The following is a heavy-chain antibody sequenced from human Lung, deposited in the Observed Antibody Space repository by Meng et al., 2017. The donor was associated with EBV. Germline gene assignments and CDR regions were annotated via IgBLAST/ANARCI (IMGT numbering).Heavy chain of an antibody. V-gene: IGHV4-4*02. CDR2: IYHSGST. J-gene: IGHJ4*02. D-gene: IGHD6-19*01. Sequence: QLKGSGPGLGNPSGTLSLTCSVSGGSISSSNRWRWVRRPPGKGLEWIGEIYHSGSTNYNPSLKSRVTISVDKSKNQFSLKLSSVTAADTAVYYCARGPDIVAVAGTVGTDYWGQGTLVTVSS. CDR1: GGSISSSNR. CDR3: ARGPDIVAVAGTVGTDY.